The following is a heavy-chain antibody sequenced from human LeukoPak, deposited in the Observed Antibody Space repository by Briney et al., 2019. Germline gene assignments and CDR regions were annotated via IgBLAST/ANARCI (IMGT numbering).Heavy chain of an antibody. CDR1: GGSISSGGYS. CDR2: IYYSGST. Sequence: PSETLSLTCTVSGGSISSGGYSWSWIRQHPGKGLEWIVYIYYSGSTYYNPSLKSRVTISVDTSKNQFSLKLSSVTAADTAVYYCARATYYYDSSGRPIDYWGQGTLVTVSS. V-gene: IGHV4-31*03. CDR3: ARATYYYDSSGRPIDY. D-gene: IGHD3-22*01. J-gene: IGHJ4*02.